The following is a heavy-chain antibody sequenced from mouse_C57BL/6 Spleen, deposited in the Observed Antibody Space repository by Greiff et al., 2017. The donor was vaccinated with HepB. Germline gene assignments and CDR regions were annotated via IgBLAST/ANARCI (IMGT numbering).Heavy chain of an antibody. V-gene: IGHV1-18*01. CDR1: GYTFTDYN. J-gene: IGHJ4*01. CDR2: INPNNGGT. CDR3: ARGNYYGSSGAMDY. Sequence: VQLQQSGPELVKPGASVKIPCKASGYTFTDYNMDWVKQSHGKSLEWIGDINPNNGGTIYNQKFKGKATLTVDKSSSTAYMELRSLTSEDTAVYYCARGNYYGSSGAMDYWGQGTSVTVSS. D-gene: IGHD1-1*01.